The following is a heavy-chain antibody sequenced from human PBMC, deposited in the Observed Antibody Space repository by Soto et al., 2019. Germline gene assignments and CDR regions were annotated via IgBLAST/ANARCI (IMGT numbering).Heavy chain of an antibody. CDR2: IYYTGST. CDR3: ARDSKDYDILTGYYTPFFDY. J-gene: IGHJ4*02. V-gene: IGHV4-61*01. CDR1: GGSVSSGSHY. D-gene: IGHD3-9*01. Sequence: SETLSLTCTVSGGSVSSGSHYWSWIRQPPGKGLEWIGYIYYTGSTNYKPSLKSRVTISLDTSKNQFSLKLSSVTAADTAVYYCARDSKDYDILTGYYTPFFDYWGQGTLVTVSS.